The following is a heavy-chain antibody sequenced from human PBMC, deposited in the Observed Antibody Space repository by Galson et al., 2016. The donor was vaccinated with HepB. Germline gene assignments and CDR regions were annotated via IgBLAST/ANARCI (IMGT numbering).Heavy chain of an antibody. J-gene: IGHJ5*02. CDR2: ISFDGRNS. D-gene: IGHD4-17*01. Sequence: SLRLSCAASGFTFSTYGMHWVRQAPGKGLEWVACISFDGRNSYYADSVKGRFIISRDSSKKTVYLQVNSLRSEDTAMYYCARPAAGQTPTTPLAWGQGILVTVSS. CDR1: GFTFSTYG. CDR3: ARPAAGQTPTTPLA. V-gene: IGHV3-30*03.